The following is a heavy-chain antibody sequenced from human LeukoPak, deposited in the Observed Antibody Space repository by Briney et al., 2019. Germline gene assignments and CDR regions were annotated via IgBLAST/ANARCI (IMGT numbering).Heavy chain of an antibody. V-gene: IGHV1-2*02. CDR3: ASAYCGGDCYVDY. D-gene: IGHD2-21*02. J-gene: IGHJ4*02. CDR2: INPNSGGT. CDR1: GYTFTGYY. Sequence: ASVKVSCKASGYTFTGYYRHWGRHAPGQGREGMVWINPNSGGTNYAQKFQGRVTMTRDTSISRAYMELSRLRSDDTAVYYCASAYCGGDCYVDYWGQGTLVTVSS.